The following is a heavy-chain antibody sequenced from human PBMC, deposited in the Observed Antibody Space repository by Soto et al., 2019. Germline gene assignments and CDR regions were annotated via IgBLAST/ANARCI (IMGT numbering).Heavy chain of an antibody. V-gene: IGHV2-70*20. Sequence: SGPTLVNPTQTLTLTCTFSWFSLSTSGMCVTWVRQPPRKALEWSAIIDWDYDKYYSTALKTRLTCYKDTSKNQVVLTMTIIDPVDTATYFSARAVSVQGLALSYYYHCMDVWGQGTTVTVSS. J-gene: IGHJ6*02. CDR1: WFSLSTSGMC. D-gene: IGHD2-8*01. CDR2: IDWDYDK. CDR3: ARAVSVQGLALSYYYHCMDV.